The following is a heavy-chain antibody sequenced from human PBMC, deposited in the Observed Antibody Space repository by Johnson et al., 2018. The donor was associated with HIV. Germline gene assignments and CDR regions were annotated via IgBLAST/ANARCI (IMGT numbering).Heavy chain of an antibody. CDR3: ARGPILEWLSGDGFDM. V-gene: IGHV3-30-3*01. Sequence: QVQLVESGGGVVQPGRSLRLSCAASGFRFSNYALHWVRQTPGKGLEWVALISDDGSNIYYADSVKGQFTISRDHSKNTLHLKMNSLRVEDTAMYYCARGPILEWLSGDGFDMWGQGTMVTVYS. CDR1: GFRFSNYA. CDR2: ISDDGSNI. D-gene: IGHD3-3*01. J-gene: IGHJ3*02.